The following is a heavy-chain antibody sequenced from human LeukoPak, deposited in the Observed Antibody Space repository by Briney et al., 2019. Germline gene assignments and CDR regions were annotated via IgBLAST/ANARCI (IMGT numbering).Heavy chain of an antibody. CDR2: IIPILGIA. CDR1: GGTFSSYA. D-gene: IGHD2/OR15-2a*01. V-gene: IGHV1-69*04. Sequence: SVKVSCKASGGTFSSYAISWVRQAPGQGLEWMGRIIPILGIANYAQKFQGRVTITADKSTSTAYMELSSLRSEDTAVYYCARTKNQGAFDIWGQGTMVTVSS. J-gene: IGHJ3*02. CDR3: ARTKNQGAFDI.